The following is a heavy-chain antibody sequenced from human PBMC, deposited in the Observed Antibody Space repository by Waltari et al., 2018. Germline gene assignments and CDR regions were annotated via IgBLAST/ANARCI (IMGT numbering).Heavy chain of an antibody. J-gene: IGHJ6*02. CDR1: GGTFSSYA. CDR3: ARDPTYCGGDCYLLYYYGMDV. D-gene: IGHD2-21*02. V-gene: IGHV1-69*04. Sequence: QVQLVQSGAEVKKPGSSVKVPCKASGGTFSSYAISWVRQAPGQGLEWMGRIIPILGIANYAQKFQGRVTITADKSTSTAYMELSSLRSEDTAVYYCARDPTYCGGDCYLLYYYGMDVWGQGTTITVSS. CDR2: IIPILGIA.